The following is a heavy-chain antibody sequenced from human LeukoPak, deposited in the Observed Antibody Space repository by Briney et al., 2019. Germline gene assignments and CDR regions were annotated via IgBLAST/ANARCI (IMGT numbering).Heavy chain of an antibody. D-gene: IGHD1-26*01. J-gene: IGHJ4*02. V-gene: IGHV5-10-1*01. CDR1: GYSLTSYW. CDR2: IDPSDSYT. Sequence: GESLRISCKGSGYSLTSYWISWVRQMPGKGLEWMGRIDPSDSYTNYSPSFQGHVTISADKSISTAYLQWSSLRASDTAMYYCARHSSGSYFVYKVFDFWGQGTLVTVSS. CDR3: ARHSSGSYFVYKVFDF.